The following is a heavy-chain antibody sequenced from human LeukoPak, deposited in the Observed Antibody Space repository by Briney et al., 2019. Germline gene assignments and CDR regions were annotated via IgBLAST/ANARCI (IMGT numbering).Heavy chain of an antibody. D-gene: IGHD5-12*01. V-gene: IGHV1-8*01. CDR1: GYTFTSYD. Sequence: ASVKVSCKASGYTFTSYDINWVRQATGQGLEWMGWMNPNSGNTGYAQKFRGRVTMTRNTSISTAYMELSSLRSEDTAVYYCARGPWEIVEEDYWGRGTLVTVSS. CDR2: MNPNSGNT. CDR3: ARGPWEIVEEDY. J-gene: IGHJ4*02.